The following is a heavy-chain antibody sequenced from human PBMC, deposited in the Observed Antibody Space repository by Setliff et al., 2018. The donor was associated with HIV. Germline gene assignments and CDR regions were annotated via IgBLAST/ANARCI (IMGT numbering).Heavy chain of an antibody. CDR2: ISAYNGNT. V-gene: IGHV1-18*01. J-gene: IGHJ3*02. D-gene: IGHD1-26*01. CDR1: GYTFTNYG. CDR3: ARILVGVDDAFDI. Sequence: ASVKVSCKASGYTFTNYGISWVRQAPGQGLEWMGWISAYNGNTNYAQKLQDRVTMTTDTSTSTAYMELRGLRSDDTAVYYCARILVGVDDAFDIWGQGTMVTVSS.